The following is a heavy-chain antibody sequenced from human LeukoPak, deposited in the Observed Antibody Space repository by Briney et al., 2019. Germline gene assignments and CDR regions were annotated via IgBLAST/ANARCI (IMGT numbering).Heavy chain of an antibody. V-gene: IGHV4-34*01. D-gene: IGHD3-10*01. CDR1: GGSFSGYY. CDR3: ARGKNLFTMVRVGWFDP. Sequence: SETLSLTCAVYGGSFSGYYWSWIRQPPGKGLEWIGEINHSGSTNYNPSLKSRATISVDTSKNQFSLKLSSVTAADTAVYYCARGKNLFTMVRVGWFDPWGQGTLVTVSS. J-gene: IGHJ5*02. CDR2: INHSGST.